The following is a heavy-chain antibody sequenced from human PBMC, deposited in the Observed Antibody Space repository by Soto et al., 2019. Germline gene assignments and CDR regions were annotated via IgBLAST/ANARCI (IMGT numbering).Heavy chain of an antibody. Sequence: SETLSLTCAVYGGSFSGYYWSWIRQPPGKGLEWIGEINHSGSTNYNPSLKSRVTISVDTSKNQFSLKLSPVTAAETAVYYCARGHGRYYDYGGGSYRYTGKFDYSGQGTLLSV. CDR1: GGSFSGYY. D-gene: IGHD3-16*02. CDR2: INHSGST. J-gene: IGHJ4*02. CDR3: ARGHGRYYDYGGGSYRYTGKFDY. V-gene: IGHV4-34*01.